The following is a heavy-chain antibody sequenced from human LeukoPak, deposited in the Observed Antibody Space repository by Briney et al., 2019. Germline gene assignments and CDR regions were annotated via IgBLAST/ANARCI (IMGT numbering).Heavy chain of an antibody. Sequence: ASVKVSCKTSGYTFTGYYMHWVRQAPGQGLEWMGCINPNSGDTKYAQRFQDRVTMTRDTSITTAYMELSGLRSDDTALYYCARGSEVGATQKNALDIWGQGTMVTVSS. CDR3: ARGSEVGATQKNALDI. CDR1: GYTFTGYY. V-gene: IGHV1-2*02. CDR2: INPNSGDT. J-gene: IGHJ3*02. D-gene: IGHD1-26*01.